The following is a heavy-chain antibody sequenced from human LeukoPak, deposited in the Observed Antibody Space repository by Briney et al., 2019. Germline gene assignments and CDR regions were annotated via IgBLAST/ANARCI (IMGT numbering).Heavy chain of an antibody. J-gene: IGHJ4*02. D-gene: IGHD7-27*01. Sequence: ASVKVSCKASGYTFTGYYIHWVRQAPGQGLEWMAWINPNGGGTNYAQKFQGRVAVTRDSSISTAYMELSGLTSDDTAVFYCARGTGASNYFDYWGQGTLVTVSS. V-gene: IGHV1-2*02. CDR2: INPNGGGT. CDR1: GYTFTGYY. CDR3: ARGTGASNYFDY.